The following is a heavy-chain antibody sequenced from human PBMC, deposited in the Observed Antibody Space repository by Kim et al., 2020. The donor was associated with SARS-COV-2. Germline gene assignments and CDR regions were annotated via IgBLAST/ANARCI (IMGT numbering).Heavy chain of an antibody. CDR3: TTDLKSPPSYYYFGTDL. CDR2: IKSKTAGGTT. V-gene: IGHV3-15*01. J-gene: IGHJ6*02. CDR1: GFIFSKAW. Sequence: GGSLRLSCTASGFIFSKAWMSWVRQAPGKGLEWVGRIKSKTAGGTTDYAAAVKGRFTISRDDSKNTLFLQMNSLITEDTGIYYCTTDLKSPPSYYYFGTDLGGQGTTVTVSS.